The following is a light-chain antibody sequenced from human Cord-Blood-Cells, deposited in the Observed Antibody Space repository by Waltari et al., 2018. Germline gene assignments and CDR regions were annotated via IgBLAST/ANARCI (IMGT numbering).Light chain of an antibody. CDR2: AAS. Sequence: DIQMTQSPYSLSASVGDRVTITCRASQSISSYLNWYQQKPGKAPNLLIYAASSLQSGVPSRFSGSGSGTDFTLTISSPQPEDFATYYCQQSYSTPRTFGQGTKVEIK. J-gene: IGKJ1*01. CDR3: QQSYSTPRT. V-gene: IGKV1-39*01. CDR1: QSISSY.